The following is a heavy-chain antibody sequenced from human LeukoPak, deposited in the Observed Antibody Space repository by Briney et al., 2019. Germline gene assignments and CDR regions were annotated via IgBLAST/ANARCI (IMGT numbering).Heavy chain of an antibody. CDR1: GFIFRNYG. Sequence: GGSLRLSCAASGFIFRNYGMHWARQAPGKGLEWVAVISIDGTQKYYADSVKGRFTISRDNSKNTLYLQMNSLRCDDTAVYYCANPQSRGYDYLDYWGQGTLVTVSS. V-gene: IGHV3-30*18. J-gene: IGHJ4*02. CDR3: ANPQSRGYDYLDY. D-gene: IGHD5-12*01. CDR2: ISIDGTQK.